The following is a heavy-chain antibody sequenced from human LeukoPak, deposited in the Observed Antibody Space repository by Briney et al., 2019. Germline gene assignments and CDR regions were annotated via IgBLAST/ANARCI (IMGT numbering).Heavy chain of an antibody. D-gene: IGHD3-9*01. CDR2: INTNTGNP. Sequence: PGASVKVSCKASGYTFTSYAMNWVRQAPGQGLEWMGWINTNTGNPTYAQGFTGRFVFSLDTSVSTAYLQISSLKAEDTAVYYCARFGLRCFDPYYYGMDVWGQGTTVTVSS. J-gene: IGHJ6*02. V-gene: IGHV7-4-1*02. CDR3: ARFGLRCFDPYYYGMDV. CDR1: GYTFTSYA.